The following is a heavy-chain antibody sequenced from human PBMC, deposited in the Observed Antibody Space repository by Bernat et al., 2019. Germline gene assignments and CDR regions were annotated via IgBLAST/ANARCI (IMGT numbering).Heavy chain of an antibody. V-gene: IGHV3-30*01. J-gene: IGHJ4*02. D-gene: IGHD4-17*01. CDR3: ARDQDYGDYEGPTFDY. CDR2: ISYDGSNK. CDR1: GFTFSSYA. Sequence: QVQLVESGGGVVQPGRSLRLSCAASGFTFSSYAMHWVRQAPGKGLEWVAVISYDGSNKYYADSVKGRFTISRDNSKNTLYLQMNSLRAEDTAGYYCARDQDYGDYEGPTFDYWGQGTLVTVSS.